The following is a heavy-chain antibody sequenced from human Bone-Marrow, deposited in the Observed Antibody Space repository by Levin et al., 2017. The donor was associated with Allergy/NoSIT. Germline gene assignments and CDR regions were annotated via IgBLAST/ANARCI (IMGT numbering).Heavy chain of an antibody. CDR3: ARGLLQSAGFCDY. V-gene: IGHV4-30-4*01. J-gene: IGHJ4*02. D-gene: IGHD5-24*01. CDR1: GGSVGTGDFY. CDR2: FYYSGST. Sequence: SSETLSLTCSVSGGSVGTGDFYWTWFRQPPGKGLEWIGYFYYSGSTLYNSSLKSRVSIELDTSNNQFSLNLHSVTAADTAVYYCARGLLQSAGFCDYWGQGTLVSVSS.